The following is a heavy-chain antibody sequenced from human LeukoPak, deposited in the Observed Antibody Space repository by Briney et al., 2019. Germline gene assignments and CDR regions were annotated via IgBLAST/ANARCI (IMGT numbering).Heavy chain of an antibody. CDR1: GYTFTGYY. Sequence: ASVKVSCKASGYTFTGYYMHWVRQAPGKGLEWMGGFDPEDGETIYAQKFQGRVTMTEDTSTDTAYMELSSLRSEDTAVYYCARTVVTPIPFFDYWGQGTLVTVSS. CDR2: FDPEDGET. V-gene: IGHV1-24*01. D-gene: IGHD4-23*01. CDR3: ARTVVTPIPFFDY. J-gene: IGHJ4*02.